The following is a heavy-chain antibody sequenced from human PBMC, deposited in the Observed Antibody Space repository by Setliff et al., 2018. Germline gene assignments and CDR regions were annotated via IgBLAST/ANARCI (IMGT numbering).Heavy chain of an antibody. J-gene: IGHJ6*03. Sequence: GSLRLSCGASGFTFRKYWMYWVRQVPGKGLVWVSRINGDGTITNYADSVKGRFTISRDNAKNTLYLQMNSLRGEDTAVYFCASIDWGENFYNMDVWGKGTTVTVSS. CDR2: INGDGTIT. CDR3: ASIDWGENFYNMDV. CDR1: GFTFRKYW. D-gene: IGHD7-27*01. V-gene: IGHV3-74*01.